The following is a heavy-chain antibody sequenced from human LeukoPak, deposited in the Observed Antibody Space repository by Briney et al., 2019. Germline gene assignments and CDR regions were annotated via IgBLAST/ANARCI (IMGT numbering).Heavy chain of an antibody. Sequence: GASVKVSCKASGYTFTGYYMHWVRQAPGQGLEWMGWINPNSGGTNYAQKFQGRVTMTRDTSIGTAYMELSSLRSEDTAVYYCARGRMWLRFPDYWGQGTLVTVSS. CDR2: INPNSGGT. V-gene: IGHV1-2*02. CDR1: GYTFTGYY. D-gene: IGHD5-12*01. CDR3: ARGRMWLRFPDY. J-gene: IGHJ4*02.